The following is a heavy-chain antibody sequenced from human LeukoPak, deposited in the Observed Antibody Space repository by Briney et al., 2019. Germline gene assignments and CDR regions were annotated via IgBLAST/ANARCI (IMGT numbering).Heavy chain of an antibody. Sequence: SETLSLTCTVSGASISSGLYYWNWFRQPAGKGLEWIGRIYNSGSTNYNPSLKSRVTISVATAKNQFSLKLNSVTATDSAVYYCASSNWLRDANFDNWGQGTLVTVSS. D-gene: IGHD6-13*01. J-gene: IGHJ4*02. CDR2: IYNSGST. V-gene: IGHV4-61*02. CDR3: ASSNWLRDANFDN. CDR1: GASISSGLYY.